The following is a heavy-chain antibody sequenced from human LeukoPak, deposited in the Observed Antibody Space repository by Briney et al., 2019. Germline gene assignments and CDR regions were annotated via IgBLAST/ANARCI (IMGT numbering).Heavy chain of an antibody. J-gene: IGHJ4*02. V-gene: IGHV3-7*01. CDR3: ARDRGLSRLYGSGRALNY. CDR2: INEDGSAK. D-gene: IGHD3-10*01. Sequence: GGSLRLSCAASGFSFNTYWMSWVRQVPGKGLEWVANINEDGSAKYYVGSVVGRFTISRDNAKNSLFLHMNSLRVEDTAVYYCARDRGLSRLYGSGRALNYWGQGTLVTVSS. CDR1: GFSFNTYW.